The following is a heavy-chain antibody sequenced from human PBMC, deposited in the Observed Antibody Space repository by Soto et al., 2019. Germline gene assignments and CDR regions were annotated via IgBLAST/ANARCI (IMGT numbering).Heavy chain of an antibody. CDR3: VRYGSSPPYYYYYYMDV. J-gene: IGHJ6*03. Sequence: GESLKISCKGSGYSFSSSWMGWVRQMPGKGLEWMGIIYPGDSDTRYSPSFQGQVTISADKSISTAYLQWSSLKASDTAMYYCVRYGSSPPYYYYYYMDVWGKGTTVTVSS. V-gene: IGHV5-51*01. CDR1: GYSFSSSW. CDR2: IYPGDSDT. D-gene: IGHD6-6*01.